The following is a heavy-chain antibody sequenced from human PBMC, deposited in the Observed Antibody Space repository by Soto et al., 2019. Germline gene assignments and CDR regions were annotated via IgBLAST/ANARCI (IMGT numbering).Heavy chain of an antibody. CDR2: IKQGGTET. J-gene: IGHJ4*02. Sequence: GGSLRLSCVGSGLSLSNIWTSWVRQAPGKGLEWVANIKQGGTETYYVDSVKGRFTISKDHAENSLYLQMNSLRVEDTALYYCASLDTARVETAGYWGQGTRVTVSS. V-gene: IGHV3-7*01. CDR3: ASLDTARVETAGY. CDR1: GLSLSNIW. D-gene: IGHD5-18*01.